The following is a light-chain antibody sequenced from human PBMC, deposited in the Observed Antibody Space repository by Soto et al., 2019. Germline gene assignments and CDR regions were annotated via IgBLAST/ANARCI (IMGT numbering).Light chain of an antibody. CDR3: QQYGGSPRT. CDR1: QGIGDT. Sequence: EIIMTGSPATLYVSPGEGATLSCRASQGIGDTLAWYQHKPGQTPRLLIYGAFSRATGIPDRFSGSGSGTDFTLTITRLEPEDFAVYYCQQYGGSPRTFAQGTKVAIK. J-gene: IGKJ1*01. CDR2: GAF. V-gene: IGKV3-20*01.